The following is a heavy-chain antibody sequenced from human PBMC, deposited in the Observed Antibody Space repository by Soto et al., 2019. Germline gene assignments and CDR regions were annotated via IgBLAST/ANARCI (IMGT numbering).Heavy chain of an antibody. D-gene: IGHD5-12*01. V-gene: IGHV4-4*07. CDR3: AASLNPLRGYDYYYYGMDV. Sequence: SETLSLTCTVSGGSISSYYWSWIRQPAGKGLEWIGRIYTSGSTNYNPSLKSRVTMSVDTSKNQFSLKLSSVTAADTAVYYCAASLNPLRGYDYYYYGMDVWGQGTTVTVSS. J-gene: IGHJ6*02. CDR2: IYTSGST. CDR1: GGSISSYY.